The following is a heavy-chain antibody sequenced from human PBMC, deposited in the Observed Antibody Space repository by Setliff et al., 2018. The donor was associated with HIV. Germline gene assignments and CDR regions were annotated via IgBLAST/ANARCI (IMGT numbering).Heavy chain of an antibody. CDR3: AREREAWSAYDS. V-gene: IGHV4-38-2*02. CDR2: IYHTGST. Sequence: SETLSLTCTVSGDSISSDFYWGWIRQPPGKGLEWIGSIYHTGSTNYNPSLKSRVTISVDKSKNQFSLKLSSVTAADTAVYHCAREREAWSAYDSWGQGTLVTVSS. CDR1: GDSISSDFY. J-gene: IGHJ5*02. D-gene: IGHD3-3*01.